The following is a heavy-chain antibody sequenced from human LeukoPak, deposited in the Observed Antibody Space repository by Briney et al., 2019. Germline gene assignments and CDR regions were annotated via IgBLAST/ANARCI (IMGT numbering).Heavy chain of an antibody. Sequence: SETLSLTCTVSGGSISSSSYYWGWIRQPPGKGLEWIGSIYYSGSTYYNPSLKSRVTISVDTSKNQFSLKLSSVTAADTAVYYCARHERYSSSWYGVNWFDPWGQGTLVTVSS. D-gene: IGHD6-13*01. CDR2: IYYSGST. CDR1: GGSISSSSYY. J-gene: IGHJ5*02. CDR3: ARHERYSSSWYGVNWFDP. V-gene: IGHV4-39*01.